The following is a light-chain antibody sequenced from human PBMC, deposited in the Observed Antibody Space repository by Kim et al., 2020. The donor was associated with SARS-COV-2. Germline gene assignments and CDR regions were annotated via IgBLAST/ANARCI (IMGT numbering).Light chain of an antibody. J-gene: IGLJ1*01. V-gene: IGLV1-40*01. CDR2: GNS. CDR3: QSYDSSLSGYV. CDR1: SSNIGAGYD. Sequence: RVTISCTGGSSNIGAGYDVHGYQQLPGTAPKLLIYGNSNRPSGVPDRFSGSKSGTSASLAITGLQAEDEADYYCQSYDSSLSGYVFGTGTKVTVL.